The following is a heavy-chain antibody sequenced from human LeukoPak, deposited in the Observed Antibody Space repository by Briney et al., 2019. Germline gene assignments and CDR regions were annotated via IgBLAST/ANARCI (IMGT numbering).Heavy chain of an antibody. CDR1: GFTFINYA. J-gene: IGHJ4*02. CDR3: ARDRLEHSGSYYFDY. Sequence: PGGSLRLSCAASGFTFINYAMMWVRQAPGEGLEWVAVISYDGSNKYYADSVKGRFTISRDNSKNTLYLQMNSLRAEDTAVYYCARDRLEHSGSYYFDYWGQGTLVTVSS. CDR2: ISYDGSNK. D-gene: IGHD1-26*01. V-gene: IGHV3-30-3*01.